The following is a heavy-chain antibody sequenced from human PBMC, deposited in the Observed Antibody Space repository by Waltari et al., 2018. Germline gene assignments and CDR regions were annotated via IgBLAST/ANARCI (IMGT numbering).Heavy chain of an antibody. J-gene: IGHJ4*02. CDR3: MRNVALTGDFDY. D-gene: IGHD7-27*01. CDR2: MNPNNGQT. CDR1: GYTFTSYD. V-gene: IGHV1-8*01. Sequence: QVQLVQSGAEVNKPGASVKVSCKASGYTFTSYDINWARQATGQGLEWLGWMNPNNGQTGYAQKFQGRVSLTRSTSISTAYMELSSLTSDDTAVYYCMRNVALTGDFDYWGQGTLVTVSS.